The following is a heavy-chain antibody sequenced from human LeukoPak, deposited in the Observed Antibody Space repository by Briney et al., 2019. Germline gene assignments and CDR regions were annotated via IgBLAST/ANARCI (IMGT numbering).Heavy chain of an antibody. J-gene: IGHJ4*02. Sequence: GGSLRLSCAASGFTFSNYWMSWVRQAPGKGLEWVANIKQAGSEKYYVDSVKGRFTISRDNAKNSLYLQMDSLRAEDTAVYYCARESNGWYTHFDYWGQGTLVTVSS. CDR2: IKQAGSEK. D-gene: IGHD6-19*01. CDR3: ARESNGWYTHFDY. V-gene: IGHV3-7*05. CDR1: GFTFSNYW.